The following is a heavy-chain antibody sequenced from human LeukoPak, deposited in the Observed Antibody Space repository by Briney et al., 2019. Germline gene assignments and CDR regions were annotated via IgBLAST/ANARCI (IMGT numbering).Heavy chain of an antibody. J-gene: IGHJ4*02. CDR2: IYNSGSI. CDR1: GGSISSYY. Sequence: KPSETLSLTCTVSGGSISSYYWNWIRQPPGKGLEWIGYIYNSGSIKYNPSLKSRVNISVDKSKNKISLNLSSVTAADTAVYYCAREGGSYRNFDYWGQGTLVTVCS. D-gene: IGHD1-26*01. CDR3: AREGGSYRNFDY. V-gene: IGHV4-59*01.